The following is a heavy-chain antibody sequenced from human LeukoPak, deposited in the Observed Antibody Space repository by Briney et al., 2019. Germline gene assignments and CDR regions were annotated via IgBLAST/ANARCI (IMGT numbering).Heavy chain of an antibody. CDR2: IYWNDDK. V-gene: IGHV2-5*01. D-gene: IGHD3-3*01. J-gene: IGHJ4*02. CDR3: AHSFPYYDFWSGPKDPYYFDY. CDR1: GFPLRTSGVG. Sequence: SGPTLMKPTQTLTLTCTFSGFPLRTSGVGVGWIRQPPGKALEWLALIYWNDDKRYNPSLKRRLTITKDPSKNQVVLTLTNMDPVDTATYYCAHSFPYYDFWSGPKDPYYFDYWGQGTLVTVSS.